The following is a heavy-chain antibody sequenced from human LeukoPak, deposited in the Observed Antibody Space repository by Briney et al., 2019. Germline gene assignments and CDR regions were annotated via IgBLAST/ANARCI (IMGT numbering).Heavy chain of an antibody. CDR2: IYYSGST. D-gene: IGHD1-26*01. V-gene: IGHV4-59*08. Sequence: SETLSLTCTVSGGSISSYYWSWIRQPPGKGLEWIGYIYYSGSTNYNPSLKSRVTISVDTSKNQFSLKLSSVTAADTAVYYCARHRWELLDAFDIWGQGTMVTVSS. CDR3: ARHRWELLDAFDI. CDR1: GGSISSYY. J-gene: IGHJ3*02.